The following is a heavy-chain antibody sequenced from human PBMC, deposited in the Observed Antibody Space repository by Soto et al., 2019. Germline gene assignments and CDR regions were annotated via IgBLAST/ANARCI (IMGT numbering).Heavy chain of an antibody. CDR1: GGSFSSYA. CDR3: AREYRCSSDRFDS. V-gene: IGHV1-69*06. J-gene: IGHJ4*02. Sequence: QVQLVQSGAEVKKPGSSVKVSCKASGGSFSSYAISWVRQAPGQGLEWMGGIIPIFGTPSYAQKFQGRVTITADKPTTTAYMEQSSWASGDRAVYYCAREYRCSSDRFDSRAQGPLVTVSS. CDR2: IIPIFGTP. D-gene: IGHD3-9*01.